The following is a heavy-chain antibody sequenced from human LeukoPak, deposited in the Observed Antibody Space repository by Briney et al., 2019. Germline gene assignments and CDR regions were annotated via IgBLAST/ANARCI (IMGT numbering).Heavy chain of an antibody. D-gene: IGHD6-19*01. J-gene: IGHJ6*02. V-gene: IGHV3-30*18. CDR3: AKARYSSGWYPGMVGMDV. CDR1: GFTFSSYG. CDR2: ISYDGSNK. Sequence: GGSLRLSCAASGFTFSSYGMHWVRQAPGKGLEWVAVISYDGSNKYYADSVKGRFTISRDNSKNTLYLQMNSLRAEDTAVYYCAKARYSSGWYPGMVGMDVWGQGTTVTVSS.